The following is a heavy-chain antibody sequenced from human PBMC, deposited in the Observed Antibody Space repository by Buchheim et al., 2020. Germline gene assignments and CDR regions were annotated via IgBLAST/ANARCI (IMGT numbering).Heavy chain of an antibody. D-gene: IGHD3-3*01. Sequence: QVQLQESGPGLVKPSQTLSLTCAVSGDSISSGSYFWSWIRQPPGKGLEWIGYIYYRGNTYYNPSLKSRVTISTHTSKNQFSLNVTSVTAADTAVYYCARGANYGFWSDSPQYYFDFWGRGTL. V-gene: IGHV4-30-4*01. J-gene: IGHJ4*02. CDR3: ARGANYGFWSDSPQYYFDF. CDR2: IYYRGNT. CDR1: GDSISSGSYF.